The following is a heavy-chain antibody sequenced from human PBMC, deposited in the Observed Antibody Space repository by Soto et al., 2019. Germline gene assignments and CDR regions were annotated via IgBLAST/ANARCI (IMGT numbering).Heavy chain of an antibody. Sequence: QVQLVQSGAEVKKPGASVKVSCKASGYTFTSYDISWVRQAPGQGLEWMGWISAYNGNTNYEQKLQGRVTMTTDTSTSNAYLELRSLRSADTAVYYCARDHLMVLWFGGADYWGQGTLVTVSS. J-gene: IGHJ4*02. V-gene: IGHV1-18*01. D-gene: IGHD3-10*01. CDR2: ISAYNGNT. CDR1: GYTFTSYD. CDR3: ARDHLMVLWFGGADY.